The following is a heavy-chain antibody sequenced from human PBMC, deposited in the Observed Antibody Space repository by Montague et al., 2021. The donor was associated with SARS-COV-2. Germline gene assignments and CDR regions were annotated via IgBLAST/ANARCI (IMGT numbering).Heavy chain of an antibody. D-gene: IGHD3-9*01. V-gene: IGHV2-70*01. J-gene: IGHJ4*02. CDR3: ARIRDYDILTGSYSGFDY. Sequence: PALVKPTQTLTLTCTFSGFSLSTNGICVSWIRQPPGKALEWLALXDWDDDKYYSTSLKTRLTISKDTSKNQVVLTMTNMDPVDTATYYCARIRDYDILTGSYSGFDYWGQGTLVTVSS. CDR2: XDWDDDK. CDR1: GFSLSTNGIC.